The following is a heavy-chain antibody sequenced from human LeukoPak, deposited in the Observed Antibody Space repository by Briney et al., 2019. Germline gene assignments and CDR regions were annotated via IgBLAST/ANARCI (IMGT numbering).Heavy chain of an antibody. CDR2: IYYSGST. CDR3: ASGDYDSSGYYFDY. CDR1: GGSISSGGYY. D-gene: IGHD3-22*01. V-gene: IGHV4-31*03. J-gene: IGHJ4*02. Sequence: SQTLSLTCTVSGGSISSGGYYWSWIRQRPGKGLEWIGYIYYSGSTYYNPSLKSRVTISVDTSKNQFSLKLSSVTAADAAVYYCASGDYDSSGYYFDYWGQGTLVTVSS.